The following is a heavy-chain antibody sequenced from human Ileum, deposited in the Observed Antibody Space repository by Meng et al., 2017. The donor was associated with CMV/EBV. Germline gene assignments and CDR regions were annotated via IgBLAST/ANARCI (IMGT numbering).Heavy chain of an antibody. CDR2: MNPNSGNI. CDR1: GYTFTSYD. Sequence: ASVKVSCKASGYTFTSYDINWVRQATGQGLEWMGWMNPNSGNIGYAQKFQGRVTMTRNTSISTAYMELSSLRSEDTAVYYCATLPGGQQAQNFDYWGQGTLVTVSS. J-gene: IGHJ4*02. D-gene: IGHD6-13*01. V-gene: IGHV1-8*01. CDR3: ATLPGGQQAQNFDY.